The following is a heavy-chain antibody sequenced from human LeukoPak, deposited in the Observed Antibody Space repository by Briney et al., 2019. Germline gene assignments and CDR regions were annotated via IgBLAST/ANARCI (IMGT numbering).Heavy chain of an antibody. J-gene: IGHJ4*02. Sequence: SQTLSLTCTVSGGSISSGSYYWSWIRQPAGQGLEWIGRIYTSGSTNYNPSLKSRVTISVDTSKNQFSLKLSSVTAADTAVYYCAREGRITMVRGPYDYWGQGTLVTVSS. CDR1: GGSISSGSYY. CDR2: IYTSGST. D-gene: IGHD3-10*01. V-gene: IGHV4-61*02. CDR3: AREGRITMVRGPYDY.